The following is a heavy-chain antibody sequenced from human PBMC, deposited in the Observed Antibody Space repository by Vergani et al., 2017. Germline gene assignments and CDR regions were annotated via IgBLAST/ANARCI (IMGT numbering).Heavy chain of an antibody. D-gene: IGHD1-26*01. J-gene: IGHJ4*02. V-gene: IGHV3-33*01. Sequence: QVQLVESGGGVVQPGRSLRLSCAASGCTFSSYGMHWVRQAPGKGLEWVAVIWYDGSNKYYADSVKGRFTISRDNSKNTLYLQMNSLRAEDTAVYYCARGRGSYYFDYWGQGTLVTVSS. CDR1: GCTFSSYG. CDR3: ARGRGSYYFDY. CDR2: IWYDGSNK.